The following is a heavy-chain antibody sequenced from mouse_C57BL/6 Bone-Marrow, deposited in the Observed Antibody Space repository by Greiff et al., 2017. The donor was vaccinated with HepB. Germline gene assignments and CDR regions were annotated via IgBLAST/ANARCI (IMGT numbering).Heavy chain of an antibody. CDR1: GFTFSDYG. J-gene: IGHJ3*01. D-gene: IGHD2-1*01. V-gene: IGHV5-17*01. CDR3: AMFEGNYVWFAY. Sequence: EVQRVESGGGLVKPGGSLKLSCAASGFTFSDYGMHWVRQAPEKGLEWVAYISSGSSTIYYADTVKGRFTISRDNAKNTLFLQMTSLRSDDTAMYYCAMFEGNYVWFAYWGQGTLVTVSA. CDR2: ISSGSSTI.